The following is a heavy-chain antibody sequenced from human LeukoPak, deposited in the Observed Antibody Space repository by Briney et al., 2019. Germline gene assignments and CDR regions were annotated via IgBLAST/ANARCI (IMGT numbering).Heavy chain of an antibody. CDR1: GFTFSSHG. J-gene: IGHJ4*02. D-gene: IGHD3-10*01. CDR2: ITSGTRT. V-gene: IGHV3-23*01. Sequence: GGSLRLSCVASGFTFSSHGMNWVRQAPGKGLEWVSGITSGTRTYYADSVKGRFAISRDNSKNTLNLQMNSLRAEDTAVYYCAKVLQMVREVTPFDYWGQGTLVTVSS. CDR3: AKVLQMVREVTPFDY.